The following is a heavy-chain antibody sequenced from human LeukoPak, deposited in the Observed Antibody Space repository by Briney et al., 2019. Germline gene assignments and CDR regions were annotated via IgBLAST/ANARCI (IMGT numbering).Heavy chain of an antibody. CDR2: IYYSGST. Sequence: PSETLSLTCTVSGGSISSSSYYWGWIRQPPGKGLEWIGSIYYSGSTYYNPSLKSRVTISVDTSKNQFFLKLSSVTAADTAVYYCTRVKSVVSGNPRYYFDYWGQGTLVTVSS. CDR1: GGSISSSSYY. V-gene: IGHV4-39*07. J-gene: IGHJ4*02. D-gene: IGHD3-3*01. CDR3: TRVKSVVSGNPRYYFDY.